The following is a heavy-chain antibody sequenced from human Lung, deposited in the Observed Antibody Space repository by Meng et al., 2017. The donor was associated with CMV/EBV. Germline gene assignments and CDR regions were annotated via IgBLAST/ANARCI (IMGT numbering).Heavy chain of an antibody. CDR2: VHYSGST. CDR1: AVSLRLFLYY. CDR3: ARFLDSWFYFHS. J-gene: IGHJ4*02. V-gene: IGHV4-61*01. D-gene: IGHD6-13*01. Sequence: XSLXCTVSAVSLRLFLYYCSWIRQHPGKGLEWIGYVHYSGSTNYNPSLKSRVTISLDTSKNQFSLRLSSVTAADTAVYFCARFLDSWFYFHSWGKGT.